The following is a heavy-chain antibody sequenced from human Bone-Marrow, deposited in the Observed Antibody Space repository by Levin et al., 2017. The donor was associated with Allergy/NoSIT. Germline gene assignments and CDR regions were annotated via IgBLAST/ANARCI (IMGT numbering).Heavy chain of an antibody. CDR3: AKIQQWLGDFDY. V-gene: IGHV3-23*01. J-gene: IGHJ4*02. D-gene: IGHD6-19*01. CDR1: GFTFTSYA. CDR2: ISGTGDTK. Sequence: AGGSLRLSCAASGFTFTSYAMTWVRQAPGKGLEWVSLISGTGDTKYYADSLKGRFAISRDNSKDTLYLQINSLRAEDTAIYYCAKIQQWLGDFDYWGQGTLVTVSS.